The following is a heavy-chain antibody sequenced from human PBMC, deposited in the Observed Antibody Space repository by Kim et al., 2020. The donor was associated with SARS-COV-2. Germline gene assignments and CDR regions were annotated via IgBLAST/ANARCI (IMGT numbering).Heavy chain of an antibody. D-gene: IGHD1-26*01. V-gene: IGHV3-9*01. Sequence: GGSLRLSCAASGFTFDDYAMHWVRQAPGKGLEWVSGISWNSDTIGYADSLKGRFTISRDNAKNSLYLQMNSLRLEDTALYYCAKRDSGSSRHLDYWGQGTLVTVSS. CDR1: GFTFDDYA. CDR2: ISWNSDTI. J-gene: IGHJ4*02. CDR3: AKRDSGSSRHLDY.